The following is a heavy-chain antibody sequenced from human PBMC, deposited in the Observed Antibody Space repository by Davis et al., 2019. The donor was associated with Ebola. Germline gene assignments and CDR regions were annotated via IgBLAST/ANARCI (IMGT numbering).Heavy chain of an antibody. Sequence: HTGGSLRLSCAASGFTFSSYPTHWVRQAAGKGLVWVSSINSDGSRTHYADSVKGRFTISRDNARNTLYLQMNSLRAEDTAVYYCASWEYYYDNSGSRSALYWGQGTLVTVSS. CDR3: ASWEYYYDNSGSRSALY. CDR1: GFTFSSYP. J-gene: IGHJ4*02. V-gene: IGHV3-74*01. D-gene: IGHD3-22*01. CDR2: INSDGSRT.